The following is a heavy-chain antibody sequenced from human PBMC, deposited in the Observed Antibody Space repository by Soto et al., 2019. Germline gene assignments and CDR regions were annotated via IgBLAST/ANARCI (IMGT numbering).Heavy chain of an antibody. J-gene: IGHJ4*02. D-gene: IGHD3-22*01. CDR2: ISRYGDFT. Sequence: EVQLLESGGDLIQPGGSLRLSCAASGFTFNIYAMAWVRQAPGKGLEWVSAISRYGDFTYYAASVGGRFTISRDTATKPLYLPMNSRRAEDTALYYCAKDRCLDHDSRGYLFDNWGQGTLVTVSS. CDR3: AKDRCLDHDSRGYLFDN. CDR1: GFTFNIYA. V-gene: IGHV3-23*01.